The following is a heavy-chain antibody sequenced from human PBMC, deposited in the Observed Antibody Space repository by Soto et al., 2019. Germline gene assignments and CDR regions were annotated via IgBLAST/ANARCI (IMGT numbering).Heavy chain of an antibody. V-gene: IGHV4-59*01. Sequence: PSETLSLTCTVPGGSISSYYWSWIRQPPGKGLEWIGYIYYSGSTNYNPSLRSRVTISVDTSKNQFSLKLSSVTAADTAVYYCARGPPYYYDSSGYYGFDYWGQGTLVTVS. CDR2: IYYSGST. CDR1: GGSISSYY. D-gene: IGHD3-22*01. CDR3: ARGPPYYYDSSGYYGFDY. J-gene: IGHJ4*02.